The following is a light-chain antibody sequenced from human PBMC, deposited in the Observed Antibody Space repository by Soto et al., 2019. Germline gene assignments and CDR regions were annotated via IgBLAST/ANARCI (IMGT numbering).Light chain of an antibody. J-gene: IGLJ3*02. CDR1: SSNIGAGYN. V-gene: IGLV1-40*01. CDR3: QSYDSSMSGWL. Sequence: QSVLTQPPSVSGAPGQRVTISCTGSSSNIGAGYNVHWYQQVPGTAPKLLIYGDSNRPSGVPDRFSGSKSGTSASLAITGLQAEDEAADYCQSYDSSMSGWLFGGGTKLTVL. CDR2: GDS.